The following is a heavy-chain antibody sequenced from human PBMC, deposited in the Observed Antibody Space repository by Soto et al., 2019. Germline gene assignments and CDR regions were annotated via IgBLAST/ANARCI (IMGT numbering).Heavy chain of an antibody. V-gene: IGHV1-18*01. Sequence: QVLLEHSGPEVKKPGDPVRFSGGLYNSALLTSALTWLQQALGQGLEGMGWTTANEGGTLSAMKFTDRPVMSTDPMRNMAYLQLWDVTSDDSAVYFCARGGGRHLRPLETWGHGTPVTVSS. CDR2: TTANEGGT. CDR3: ARGGGRHLRPLET. CDR1: NSALLTSA. D-gene: IGHD3-16*01. J-gene: IGHJ4*01.